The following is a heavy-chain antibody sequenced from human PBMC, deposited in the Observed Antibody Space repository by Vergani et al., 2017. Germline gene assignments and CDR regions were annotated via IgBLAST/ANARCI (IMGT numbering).Heavy chain of an antibody. CDR3: ARVLVGADYGMDV. CDR1: GGTFSSYT. Sequence: QVQLVQSGAEVKKPGSSVKVSCKASGGTFSSYTISWVRQAPGQGLEWMGRIIPILGIANYAQKFQGRVTITADKSTSTAYMELSSLRSEDTAVYYCARVLVGADYGMDVWGQGTTVTVSS. V-gene: IGHV1-69*02. CDR2: IIPILGIA. J-gene: IGHJ6*02. D-gene: IGHD1-26*01.